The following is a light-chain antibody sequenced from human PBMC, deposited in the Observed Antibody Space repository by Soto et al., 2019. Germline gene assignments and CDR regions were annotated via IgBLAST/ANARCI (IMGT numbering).Light chain of an antibody. J-gene: IGLJ2*01. CDR3: ASYTSRSTLA. Sequence: QSVLTQPASVSGSPGESITISCTGTSSDVGGYNSVSWHQQHPGKAPKLLIYDVTNRPSGVSNRFSGSKSGNTASLTISGLQAEDEADYYCASYTSRSTLAFGGGTKLTVL. CDR2: DVT. V-gene: IGLV2-14*03. CDR1: SSDVGGYNS.